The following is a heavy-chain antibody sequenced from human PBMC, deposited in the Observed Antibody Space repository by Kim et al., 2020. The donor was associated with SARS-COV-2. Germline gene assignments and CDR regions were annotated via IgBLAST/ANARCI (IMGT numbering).Heavy chain of an antibody. D-gene: IGHD3-10*01. J-gene: IGHJ3*02. V-gene: IGHV4-34*01. CDR3: ARRIRGVNDAFDI. CDR2: INHSGST. CDR1: GGSFSDYY. Sequence: SETLSLTCSVYGGSFSDYYWSWIRQPPRKGLEWIGEINHSGSTNYNPPLKSRVTISVDTSKNQFSLRLGSVTAADTAVYYCARRIRGVNDAFDIWGQGTMVTVSS.